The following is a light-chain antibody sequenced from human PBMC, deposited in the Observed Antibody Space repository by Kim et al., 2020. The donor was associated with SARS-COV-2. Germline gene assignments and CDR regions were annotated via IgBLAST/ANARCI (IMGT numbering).Light chain of an antibody. Sequence: ASISCRSSKSLLDSTGYDYLDWYLQKPGQSPQLLMYLGSNRASGVPDRFSGRGSGTDFTLKISRVEAEDVGIYYCMQALQTPLTFGQGTKVDIK. CDR2: LGS. CDR1: KSLLDSTGYDY. CDR3: MQALQTPLT. J-gene: IGKJ1*01. V-gene: IGKV2-28*01.